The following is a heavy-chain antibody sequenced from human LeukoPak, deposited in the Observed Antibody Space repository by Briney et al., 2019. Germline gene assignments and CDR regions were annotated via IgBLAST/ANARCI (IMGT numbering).Heavy chain of an antibody. CDR1: GFTFSSYA. Sequence: PGGSLRLSCAASGFTFSSYAMHWVRQAQGKGLEYVSAISSNGGSTYYANSVKGRFTISRDNSKNTLYLQMGSLRAEDMAVYYCARGYCSRASCHYYFDYWGQGTLVTVSS. CDR3: ARGYCSRASCHYYFDY. D-gene: IGHD2-2*01. J-gene: IGHJ4*02. CDR2: ISSNGGST. V-gene: IGHV3-64*01.